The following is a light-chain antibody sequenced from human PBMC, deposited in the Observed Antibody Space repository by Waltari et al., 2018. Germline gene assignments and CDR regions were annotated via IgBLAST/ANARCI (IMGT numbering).Light chain of an antibody. J-gene: IGKJ4*01. CDR3: QLYYGDSLT. Sequence: DIQMTQSPSSLSASVGDTVTITCRASQGISNSLAWYQQKPGEAPILLLSAASRLESGVPSRFSGSGSGTDYTLTISRLQPEDLATYFCQLYYGDSLTFGGGTKVEIK. V-gene: IGKV1-NL1*01. CDR2: AAS. CDR1: QGISNS.